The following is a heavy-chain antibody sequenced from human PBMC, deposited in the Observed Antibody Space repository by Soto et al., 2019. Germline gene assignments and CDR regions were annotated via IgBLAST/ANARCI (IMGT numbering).Heavy chain of an antibody. CDR1: GYTYTSYY. J-gene: IGHJ5*02. D-gene: IGHD2-2*01. CDR2: INPSGGST. Sequence: ASVKLSCKASGYTYTSYYMHWVRQAPRQGLEWMGIINPSGGSTSYAQKFQGRVTMTRNTSISTAYMELSNLSSDDTAVYYCARDILPAAGVDWFDPWGRGTLVTVSS. V-gene: IGHV1-46*01. CDR3: ARDILPAAGVDWFDP.